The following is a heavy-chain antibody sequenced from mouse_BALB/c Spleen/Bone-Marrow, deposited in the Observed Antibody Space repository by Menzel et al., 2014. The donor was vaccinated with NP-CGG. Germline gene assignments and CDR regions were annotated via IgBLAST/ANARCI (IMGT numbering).Heavy chain of an antibody. CDR2: IDPYNGGT. CDR3: ASYGSSYGAMDY. V-gene: IGHV1S135*01. J-gene: IGHJ4*01. D-gene: IGHD1-1*01. Sequence: VHVKQSGPELVKPGASVKVSCKASGYAFTSYNMYWVKQSHGKSLEWIGYIDPYNGGTSYNQKFKDKATLTVDKSSSTAYMHLNSLTSEDSAIYYCASYGSSYGAMDYWGQGTSVTISS. CDR1: GYAFTSYN.